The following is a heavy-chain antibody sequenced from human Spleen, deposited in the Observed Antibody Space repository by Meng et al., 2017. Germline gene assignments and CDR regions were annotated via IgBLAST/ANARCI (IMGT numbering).Heavy chain of an antibody. J-gene: IGHJ4*02. CDR3: ARASGRNLDFDY. CDR1: GYTFTGYY. CDR2: VNPDSGGT. V-gene: IGHV1-2*06. Sequence: ASVKVSCKASGYTFTGYYIHWVRQAPGQGLEWMGRVNPDSGGTNSAQKFQGRVTMTRDTSISTAYMELSRLRSDDTAVYYCARASGRNLDFDYWGQGTLVTVSS.